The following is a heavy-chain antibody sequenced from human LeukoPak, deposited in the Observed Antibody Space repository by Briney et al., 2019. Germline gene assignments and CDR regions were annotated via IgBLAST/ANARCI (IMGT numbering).Heavy chain of an antibody. CDR3: ASGYSYGYPFDS. Sequence: SETLSLTCAVSRYSISSGYYWGWIRQPPGKGLEWIGSIYHSGSTYYTPSLKSRVTISVDTSKNQFSLKMSSVTAADTAVYYCASGYSYGYPFDSWGQGTLVTVSS. CDR2: IYHSGST. CDR1: RYSISSGYY. V-gene: IGHV4-38-2*01. J-gene: IGHJ4*02. D-gene: IGHD5-18*01.